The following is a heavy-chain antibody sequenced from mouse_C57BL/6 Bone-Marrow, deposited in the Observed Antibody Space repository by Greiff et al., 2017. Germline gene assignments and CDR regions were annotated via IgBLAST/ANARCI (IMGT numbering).Heavy chain of an antibody. CDR3: AGDYDGDWYFDV. Sequence: QVQLQQSDAELVKPGASVKISCKVSGYTFTDHTIHWMKQRPEQGLEWIGYIYPRDGSTKYTEKFKGKATLTADKSSSTAYMQLNSLPSEDSAVDFCAGDYDGDWYFDVWGTGTTVTVAS. CDR2: IYPRDGST. CDR1: GYTFTDHT. J-gene: IGHJ1*03. V-gene: IGHV1-78*01. D-gene: IGHD2-4*01.